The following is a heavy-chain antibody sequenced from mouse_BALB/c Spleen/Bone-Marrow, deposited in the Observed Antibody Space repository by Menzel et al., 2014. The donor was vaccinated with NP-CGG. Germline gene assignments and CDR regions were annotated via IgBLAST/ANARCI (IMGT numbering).Heavy chain of an antibody. CDR3: AGQPYYFDY. V-gene: IGHV3-6*02. CDR1: GYSITSDYY. Sequence: VQLQQPGPGLVKPSQSLSLTCSVTGYSITSDYYWNWIRQLPGNQLEWMGYISYDGRNNYNPSLKNRISITRDTSKNQFFLKLNSVTTEDTATYYCAGQPYYFDYWGQGTTLTVSS. CDR2: ISYDGRN. J-gene: IGHJ2*01.